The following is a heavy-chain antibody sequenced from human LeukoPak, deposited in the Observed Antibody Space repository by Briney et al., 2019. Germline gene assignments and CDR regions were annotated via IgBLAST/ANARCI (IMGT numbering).Heavy chain of an antibody. CDR1: GGSISSSSYY. V-gene: IGHV4-39*07. J-gene: IGHJ4*02. Sequence: SETLSLTCTVSGGSISSSSYYWGWIRQPPGKGLEWIGSIYYSGSTYYNPSLKSRVTISVDTSKNQFSLKLSSVTAADTAVYYCARSSKHDFWSGLYIPHFDYWGQGTLVTVSS. CDR3: ARSSKHDFWSGLYIPHFDY. D-gene: IGHD3-3*01. CDR2: IYYSGST.